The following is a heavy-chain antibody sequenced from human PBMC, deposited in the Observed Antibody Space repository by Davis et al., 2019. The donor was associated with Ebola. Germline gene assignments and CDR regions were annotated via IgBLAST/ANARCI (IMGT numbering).Heavy chain of an antibody. D-gene: IGHD2-15*01. Sequence: GESLKISCAASGFTFSSYGMHWVRQAPGKGLQWVSFIRYDGSNKYYADSVKGRFTISRDNSKNTLHLQLDSLRAEDTAVYYCAKGSDCRGGSCYLNYFDPWGQGTLVTVSS. J-gene: IGHJ5*01. CDR2: IRYDGSNK. CDR3: AKGSDCRGGSCYLNYFDP. CDR1: GFTFSSYG. V-gene: IGHV3-30*02.